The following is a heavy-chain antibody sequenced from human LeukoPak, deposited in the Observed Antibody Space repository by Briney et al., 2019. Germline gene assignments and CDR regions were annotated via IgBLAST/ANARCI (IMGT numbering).Heavy chain of an antibody. Sequence: GRSLRLSCAASGFTFSSYAMSWVRQAPGKRLEWVSAISGSGGSTYYADSVKGRFTISRDNSKNTLYLQMNSLRAEDTAVYYCASERYGDLAYNCFDPWGQGTLVTVSS. V-gene: IGHV3-23*01. CDR3: ASERYGDLAYNCFDP. CDR1: GFTFSSYA. J-gene: IGHJ5*02. D-gene: IGHD1-14*01. CDR2: ISGSGGST.